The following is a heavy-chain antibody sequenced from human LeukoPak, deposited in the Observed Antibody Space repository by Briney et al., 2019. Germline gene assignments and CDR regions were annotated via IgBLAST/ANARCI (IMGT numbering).Heavy chain of an antibody. J-gene: IGHJ4*02. CDR3: ARGGSGWYGRFDY. CDR2: ISFDGSKK. D-gene: IGHD6-19*01. Sequence: GGSLRLSCAASGFTFSSYEMHWARQAPGKGLEWVAVISFDGSKKYHADSVMGRFTISRDTSKNTLYLQMTSLRAEDTAVYYCARGGSGWYGRFDYWGQGTLVTVSS. V-gene: IGHV3-30*04. CDR1: GFTFSSYE.